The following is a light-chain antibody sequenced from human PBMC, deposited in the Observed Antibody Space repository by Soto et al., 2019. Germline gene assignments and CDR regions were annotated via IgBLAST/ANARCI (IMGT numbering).Light chain of an antibody. Sequence: QSALTQPRSVSGSPGQSVTISCTGISSDVGGFSYVSWYQQHPGKAPKLIIYDVNKRPSGVPDRFSGSKPGNTASLTISGIQAEDEAEYYGCSSTGSYTLVVFGSGTKLTVL. CDR3: CSSTGSYTLVV. V-gene: IGLV2-11*01. CDR1: SSDVGGFSY. CDR2: DVN. J-gene: IGLJ1*01.